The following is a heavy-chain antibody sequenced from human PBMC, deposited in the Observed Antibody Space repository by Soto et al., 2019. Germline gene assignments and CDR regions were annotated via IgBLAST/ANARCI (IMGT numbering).Heavy chain of an antibody. D-gene: IGHD3-22*01. Sequence: GASVKLSSKASRGTISSNSSSSVRQAPGQGLEWMGGIIPIFGTANYAQKFQGRVTITADESTSTAYMELSSLRSEDTAVYYCAVYYYDSSGYPDFDYWGQGTLVTVYS. CDR1: RGTISSNS. CDR3: AVYYYDSSGYPDFDY. CDR2: IIPIFGTA. V-gene: IGHV1-69*13. J-gene: IGHJ4*02.